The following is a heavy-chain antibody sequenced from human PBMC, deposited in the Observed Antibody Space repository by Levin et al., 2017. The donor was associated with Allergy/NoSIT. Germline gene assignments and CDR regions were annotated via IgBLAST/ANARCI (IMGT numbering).Heavy chain of an antibody. CDR1: GFNVRNYG. V-gene: IGHV3-23*01. J-gene: IGHJ4*02. Sequence: GGSLRLSCAASGFNVRNYGMSWVRQAPGKGLECVAFMSGSVGRTEYADSVKGRLTISRDDSTNTLYLQMNSLRAEDTAIYYCAKGGLCTNDACSSTFDSWGLGVLVTVSS. CDR3: AKGGLCTNDACSSTFDS. D-gene: IGHD2-8*01. CDR2: MSGSVGRT.